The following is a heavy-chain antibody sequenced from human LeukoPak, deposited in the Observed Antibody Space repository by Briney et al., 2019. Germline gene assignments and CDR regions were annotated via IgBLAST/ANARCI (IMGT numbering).Heavy chain of an antibody. CDR3: ARYSYDYYYYYYMDV. CDR2: ISGSGGST. V-gene: IGHV3-23*01. CDR1: GFTFSSYA. D-gene: IGHD5-18*01. Sequence: GGSLRLSCAASGFTFSSYAMSWVRQAPGKGLEWVSAISGSGGSTYYADSVKGRFTISRDNAKNSLYLQMNSLRAEDTAVYYCARYSYDYYYYYYMDVWGKGTTVTISS. J-gene: IGHJ6*03.